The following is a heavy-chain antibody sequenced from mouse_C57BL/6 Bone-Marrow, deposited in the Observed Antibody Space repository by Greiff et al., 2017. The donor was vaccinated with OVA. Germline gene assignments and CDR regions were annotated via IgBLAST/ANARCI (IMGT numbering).Heavy chain of an antibody. Sequence: EVKVVESGAGLVKPGGSLKLSCAASGFTFSSYAMSWVRQTPEQRLEWVAYISSGGDYIYYADTVKGRFTISRDNARNTLYLQMSSLKSEDTAMYYWTRDLLGWCAYWGQGTLVTVSA. CDR2: ISSGGDYI. J-gene: IGHJ3*01. D-gene: IGHD2-10*02. CDR1: GFTFSSYA. V-gene: IGHV5-9-1*02. CDR3: TRDLLGWCAY.